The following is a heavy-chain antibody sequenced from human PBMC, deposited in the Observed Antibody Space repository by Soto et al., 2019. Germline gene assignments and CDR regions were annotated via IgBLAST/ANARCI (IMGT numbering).Heavy chain of an antibody. D-gene: IGHD4-17*01. J-gene: IGHJ4*02. CDR3: ATGTYGDY. V-gene: IGHV1-18*01. Sequence: QVHLVQSGAEVKKPGASVKVSCKGSGYDLTTYGITWVRQAPGQGLEWMAWISAHNGNSNCAQKLQGIVTVTIDTSTRAAYMGLMSLRSDDTAGYYCATGTYGDYWGQGALVTVSS. CDR1: GYDLTTYG. CDR2: ISAHNGNS.